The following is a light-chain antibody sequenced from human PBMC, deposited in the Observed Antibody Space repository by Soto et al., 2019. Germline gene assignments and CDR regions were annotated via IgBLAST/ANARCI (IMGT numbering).Light chain of an antibody. CDR2: EVN. V-gene: IGLV2-14*01. CDR3: SSYTNSSTWV. J-gene: IGLJ3*02. CDR1: SSDVGGYNY. Sequence: QSVLTQPASVSGSPGQSITISCTGTSSDVGGYNYVSWYQQNTGKAPKLMIYEVNNRPSGASNRFSGSKSGNTASLTISGLPAEDEADYYCSSYTNSSTWVFGGGTKLTVL.